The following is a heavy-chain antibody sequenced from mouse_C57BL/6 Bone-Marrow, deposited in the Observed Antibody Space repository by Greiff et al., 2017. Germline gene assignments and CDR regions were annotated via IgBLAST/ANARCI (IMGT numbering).Heavy chain of an antibody. CDR2: IDPENGDT. D-gene: IGHD2-4*01. CDR1: GFNIKDDY. Sequence: VQLQQSGAELVRPGASVKLSCTASGFNIKDDYMHWVKQRPEQGLEWIGWIDPENGDTESASKFQGKATITADTSSNTADLQLSSLTSEDTAVYYCTRYDYDRAYWGQGTLVTVSA. CDR3: TRYDYDRAY. V-gene: IGHV14-4*01. J-gene: IGHJ3*01.